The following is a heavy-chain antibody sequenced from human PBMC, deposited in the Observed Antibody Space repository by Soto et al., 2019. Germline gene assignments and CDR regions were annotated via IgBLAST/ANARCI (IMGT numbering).Heavy chain of an antibody. CDR3: AREGSSGWFYFDS. Sequence: EVQLVESGGGLVKPGGSLRLACAASGLTFSNFGMNWVRQAPGNGLEWVSFISSSSDYIYYADSAKGRFTISRDNAKNSLYLQMNSLRAEDTAVYYCAREGSSGWFYFDSWGQGTLVTVSS. D-gene: IGHD6-19*01. J-gene: IGHJ4*02. V-gene: IGHV3-21*02. CDR1: GLTFSNFG. CDR2: ISSSSDYI.